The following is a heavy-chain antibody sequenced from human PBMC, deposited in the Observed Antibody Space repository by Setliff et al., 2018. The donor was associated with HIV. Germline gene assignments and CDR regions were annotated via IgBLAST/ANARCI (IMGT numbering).Heavy chain of an antibody. V-gene: IGHV3-21*06. Sequence: PGGSLRLSCVASTFTFNSYSMNWVRQAPGKGLEWASTISSGGIYMHTAESMKGRFTISRDNSRNLLYLEMASLRVEDTAVYYCVRGRDGDHVHPDYYMDVWGKGTTVTVSS. J-gene: IGHJ6*03. CDR1: TFTFNSYS. CDR2: ISSGGIYM. CDR3: VRGRDGDHVHPDYYMDV. D-gene: IGHD1-1*01.